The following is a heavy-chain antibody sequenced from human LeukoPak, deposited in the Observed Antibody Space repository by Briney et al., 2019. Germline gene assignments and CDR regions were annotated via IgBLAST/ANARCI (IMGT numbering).Heavy chain of an antibody. CDR2: IKQDGSEK. CDR3: ARVGYCSGGSCYSRFVYYYYYYMDV. Sequence: PGGSLRLSCAASGFTFSSYWMSWVRQAPGKGLEWVANIKQDGSEKYYVDSVKGRFTISRDNAKNSLYLQMNSMRAEDTAVYYCARVGYCSGGSCYSRFVYYYYYYMDVWGKGTTVTVSS. V-gene: IGHV3-7*01. CDR1: GFTFSSYW. J-gene: IGHJ6*03. D-gene: IGHD2-15*01.